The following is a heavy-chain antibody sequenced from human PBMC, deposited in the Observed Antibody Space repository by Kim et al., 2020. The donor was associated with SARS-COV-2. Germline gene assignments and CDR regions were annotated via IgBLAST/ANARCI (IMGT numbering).Heavy chain of an antibody. D-gene: IGHD3-10*01. CDR3: AKESGAGSYYAWTYYYYGMEV. J-gene: IGHJ6*02. V-gene: IGHV3-30*18. CDR2: MSYDGSNK. CDR1: GFTFSSYG. Sequence: GGSLRLSCAASGFTFSSYGMHWVRQAPGKGLEWVAVMSYDGSNKYYADSVKGRFTLSRDNSKNTLYLQMNSLRAEDTAVYYCAKESGAGSYYAWTYYYYGMEVWGHGTTVTASS.